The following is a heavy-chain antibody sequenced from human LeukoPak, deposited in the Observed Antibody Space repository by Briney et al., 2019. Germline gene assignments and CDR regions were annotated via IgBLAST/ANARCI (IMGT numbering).Heavy chain of an antibody. V-gene: IGHV3-64*01. CDR3: ARSKRYCTNGICYTNGGFDH. CDR1: GFTLGSYV. D-gene: IGHD2-8*01. CDR2: ISSNGGST. J-gene: IGHJ4*02. Sequence: GGSLRLSCAASGFTLGSYVMHWVRQAPGKGLEYVSAISSNGGSTYYPNSVKGRFTISRDNSKNTLYLQMGSLRAEDMAIYHCARSKRYCTNGICYTNGGFDHWGQGTLVTVSS.